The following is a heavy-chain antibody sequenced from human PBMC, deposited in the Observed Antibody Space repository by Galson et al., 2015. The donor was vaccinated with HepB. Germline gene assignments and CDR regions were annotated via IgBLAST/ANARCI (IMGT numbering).Heavy chain of an antibody. Sequence: SVKVSCKASGGTFSSYTISWVRQAPGQGLEWMGRIIPTLGIANYAQKFQGRVTITADKSTSTAYMELSSLRSEDTAVYYCARDTDGDYVFDYWGQGTLVTVSS. J-gene: IGHJ4*02. V-gene: IGHV1-69*04. CDR2: IIPTLGIA. CDR3: ARDTDGDYVFDY. CDR1: GGTFSSYT. D-gene: IGHD4-17*01.